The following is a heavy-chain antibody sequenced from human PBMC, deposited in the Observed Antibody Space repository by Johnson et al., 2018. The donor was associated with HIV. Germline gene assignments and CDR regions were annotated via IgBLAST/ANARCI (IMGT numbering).Heavy chain of an antibody. J-gene: IGHJ3*02. V-gene: IGHV3-9*01. CDR3: AKDRVRYSSDVDALDM. CDR2: ISWNSDNI. D-gene: IGHD6-19*01. Sequence: VESGGGLVQPGGSLRLSCAASGFTFDDYAMHWVRQPPGKGLEWVSGISWNSDNIAYADSVKGRFTTARDNAKHSLHLQMNSLRTEDTAIYYCAKDRVRYSSDVDALDMWGQGTMVTVSP. CDR1: GFTFDDYA.